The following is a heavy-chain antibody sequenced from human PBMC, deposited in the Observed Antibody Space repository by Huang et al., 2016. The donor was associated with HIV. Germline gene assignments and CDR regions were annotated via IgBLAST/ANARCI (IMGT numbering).Heavy chain of an antibody. CDR2: IRSKASVWTT. Sequence: EVQLVESGGGLVKPGRSLRLSCTASGFTFGDYAMSWFRQAPGKGLEWVGFIRSKASVWTTEYAASVKGRFTISRDDSKSIAYLQMNSLKIEDTAVYYCTRENYDFWSGYYKYYFDYWGQGTLVTVSS. V-gene: IGHV3-49*05. CDR1: GFTFGDYA. CDR3: TRENYDFWSGYYKYYFDY. J-gene: IGHJ4*02. D-gene: IGHD3-3*01.